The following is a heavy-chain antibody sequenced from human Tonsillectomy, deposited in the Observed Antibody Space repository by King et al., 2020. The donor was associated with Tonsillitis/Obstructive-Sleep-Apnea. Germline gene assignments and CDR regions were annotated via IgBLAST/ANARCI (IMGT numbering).Heavy chain of an antibody. CDR3: ARGEIVVVPAANYYYYYMDV. J-gene: IGHJ6*03. D-gene: IGHD2-2*01. Sequence: VQLQQWGARVLKPSETLSLTCAVYGGSFSGYYWSWIRQPPGKGLEWIGEINHSGSTNYNPSLKSRVTISVDTSKNQFSLKLSSVTAADTAVYYCARGEIVVVPAANYYYYYMDVWGEGTTVTVSS. CDR1: GGSFSGYY. CDR2: INHSGST. V-gene: IGHV4-34*01.